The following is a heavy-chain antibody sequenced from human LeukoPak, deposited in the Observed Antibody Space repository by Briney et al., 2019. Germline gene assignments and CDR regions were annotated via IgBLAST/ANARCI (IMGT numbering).Heavy chain of an antibody. V-gene: IGHV3-7*01. Sequence: GGSLRLSCAVSGLIFRSYWMSWVRQAPGKGLEWVANINQDGSEKYFVDSVKGRFTIYRDNAKNSLHLQMNTLRAEDTAVYYCARERDGRFFDYWGQGTLVTVSS. D-gene: IGHD5-24*01. CDR1: GLIFRSYW. J-gene: IGHJ4*02. CDR2: INQDGSEK. CDR3: ARERDGRFFDY.